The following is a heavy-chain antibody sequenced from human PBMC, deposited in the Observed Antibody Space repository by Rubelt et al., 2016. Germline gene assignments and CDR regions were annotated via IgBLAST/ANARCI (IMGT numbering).Heavy chain of an antibody. Sequence: QVQLQQWGAGLLKPSETLSLTCAVHGGSFSGYYWTWIRQPPGKGLEWIGEINHGGGTNYNPSLKSRVSISVDTSKKQISLKMSSVTAAYTAVHYCARHDTGSFLFDFWGQGTPVTVSS. CDR3: ARHDTGSFLFDF. CDR2: INHGGGT. J-gene: IGHJ4*02. V-gene: IGHV4-34*01. D-gene: IGHD1-26*01. CDR1: GGSFSGYY.